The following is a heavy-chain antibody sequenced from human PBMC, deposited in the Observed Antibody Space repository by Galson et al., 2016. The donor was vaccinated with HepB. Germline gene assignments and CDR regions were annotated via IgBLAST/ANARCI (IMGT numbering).Heavy chain of an antibody. V-gene: IGHV1-18*01. D-gene: IGHD3-3*01. J-gene: IGHJ5*02. CDR2: ISGYNGNT. Sequence: SVKVSCKASGYTCSRYVISWVRQAPGQGLEWMGWISGYNGNTKYAQKFRGRVTMTTETSTSTAYMDLRSLRSEDTAVYYCARVGITIFGAAMIVTWVEPWGQGTQVNVSA. CDR3: ARVGITIFGAAMIVTWVEP. CDR1: GYTCSRYV.